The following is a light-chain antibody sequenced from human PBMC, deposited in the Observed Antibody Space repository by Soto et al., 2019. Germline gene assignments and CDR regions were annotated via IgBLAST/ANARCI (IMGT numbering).Light chain of an antibody. CDR1: QSVSTY. Sequence: EIVLTQSPATLSLSPGERATLSCRASQSVSTYLGWYQQKPGQAPRLLIYDASNRATGIPARFSGSGSGTDFTLTISSLEPEDFAVYYCQQRRNWITFGQGTRLE. J-gene: IGKJ5*01. CDR3: QQRRNWIT. V-gene: IGKV3-11*01. CDR2: DAS.